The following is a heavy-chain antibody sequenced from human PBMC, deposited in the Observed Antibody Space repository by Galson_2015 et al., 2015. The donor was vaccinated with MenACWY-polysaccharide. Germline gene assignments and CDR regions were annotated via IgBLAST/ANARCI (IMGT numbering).Heavy chain of an antibody. J-gene: IGHJ6*02. CDR2: ISYDGSNK. CDR1: GFTFSSYG. V-gene: IGHV3-30*18. Sequence: SLRLSCAASGFTFSSYGMHWVRQAPGKGLEWVAVISYDGSNKYYADSVKGRFTISRDNSKNTLYLQMNSLRAEDTAVYYCAKDGPAAAGTRAYYYYGMDVWGQGTTVTVSS. CDR3: AKDGPAAAGTRAYYYYGMDV. D-gene: IGHD6-13*01.